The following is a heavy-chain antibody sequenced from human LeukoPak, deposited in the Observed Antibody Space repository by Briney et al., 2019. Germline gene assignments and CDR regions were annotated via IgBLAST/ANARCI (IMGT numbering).Heavy chain of an antibody. J-gene: IGHJ4*02. CDR3: ARGDWISSSWYDY. V-gene: IGHV1-2*02. CDR2: INPNSGGT. CDR1: GYTFTCYY. D-gene: IGHD6-13*01. Sequence: ASVTVSCKASGYTFTCYYMHWLRQAPGKGLAWMGWINPNSGGTHYAQKFQGRVTMTRDTSISTAYMELSRLRSDDTAVYYCARGDWISSSWYDYWGQGTLVTVSS.